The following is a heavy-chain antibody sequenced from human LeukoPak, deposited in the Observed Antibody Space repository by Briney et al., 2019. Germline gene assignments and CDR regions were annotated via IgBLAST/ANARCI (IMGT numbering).Heavy chain of an antibody. CDR2: IYTSGST. J-gene: IGHJ4*02. D-gene: IGHD2-15*01. V-gene: IGHV4-61*08. CDR3: ARHQYCSGGSCVPATDFDY. Sequence: PSETLSLTCTVSGGSISSGDYYWSWIRQPPGTGLEWIGSIYTSGSTNYNPSLKSRVTISIDTSKNQFSLKLSSVTAADTAVYYCARHQYCSGGSCVPATDFDYWGQGTLVTVSS. CDR1: GGSISSGDYY.